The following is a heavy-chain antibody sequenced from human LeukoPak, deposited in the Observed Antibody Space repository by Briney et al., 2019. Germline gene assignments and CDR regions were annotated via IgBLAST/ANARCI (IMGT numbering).Heavy chain of an antibody. CDR1: GFTFSDYY. D-gene: IGHD5-24*01. CDR3: ARRDARWLQVDAFDI. Sequence: GGSLRLPCAASGFTFSDYYMSWIRQAPGKGLEWVSYISSSGSTIYYADSVKGRFTISRDNAKNSLYLQMNSLRAEDTAVYYCARRDARWLQVDAFDIWGQGTMVTVSS. CDR2: ISSSGSTI. J-gene: IGHJ3*02. V-gene: IGHV3-11*01.